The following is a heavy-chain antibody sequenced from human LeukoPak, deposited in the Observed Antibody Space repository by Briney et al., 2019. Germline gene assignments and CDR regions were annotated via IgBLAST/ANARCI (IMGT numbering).Heavy chain of an antibody. V-gene: IGHV3-30*04. CDR1: GFTFSSYA. CDR2: ISYDGTNK. D-gene: IGHD3-10*01. Sequence: HPGGSLRLSCAASGFTFSSYAMHWVRQAPGKGLEWVAVISYDGTNKYYADSVRGRFTLSRDNSKNTLYLQMHSLRAEDTALYYCAREVADSYYHYFDYWGQGTLVTVSS. J-gene: IGHJ4*02. CDR3: AREVADSYYHYFDY.